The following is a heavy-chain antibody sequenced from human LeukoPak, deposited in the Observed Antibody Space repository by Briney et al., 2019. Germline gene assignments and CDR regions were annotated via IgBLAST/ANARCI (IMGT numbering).Heavy chain of an antibody. Sequence: SETLSLTCTVSTGSISSGDYYWSWIRQPPGKGLEWIGYIYYSGSTYYNPSRKSRVTITVDTSKNQFSLKLSSVTAADTAVYYWASTEAASYYYGMDVWGKGTTVTVSS. CDR3: ASTEAASYYYGMDV. CDR2: IYYSGST. CDR1: TGSISSGDYY. D-gene: IGHD6-13*01. V-gene: IGHV4-30-4*01. J-gene: IGHJ6*04.